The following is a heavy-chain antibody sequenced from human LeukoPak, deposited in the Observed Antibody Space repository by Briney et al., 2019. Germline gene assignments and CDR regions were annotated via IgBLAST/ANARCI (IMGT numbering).Heavy chain of an antibody. CDR1: GYTFTSYG. CDR3: ARRPRYSGWNIDY. CDR2: ISAYHGNT. J-gene: IGHJ4*02. V-gene: IGHV1-18*04. D-gene: IGHD6-19*01. Sequence: GASVTVSCKASGYTFTSYGFSWVRQAPGPGLEWLGWISAYHGNTNYAQKPHGRVTMTTDTSTSTAYRELRSLRSDDTAVYYCARRPRYSGWNIDYWGQGTLVTVSS.